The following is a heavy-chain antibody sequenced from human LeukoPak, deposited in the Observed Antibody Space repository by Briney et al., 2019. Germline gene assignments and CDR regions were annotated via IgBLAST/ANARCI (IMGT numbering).Heavy chain of an antibody. Sequence: GRSLRLSCAGSGFTFEDYAMHWVRQAPGKGLEWVSAISGSGGSTYYADSVKGRFTISRDNSKNTLYLQMNSLRAEDTAVYYCAKVWGYSYGSGFDYWGQGTLVTVSS. D-gene: IGHD5-18*01. CDR3: AKVWGYSYGSGFDY. CDR2: ISGSGGST. V-gene: IGHV3-23*01. J-gene: IGHJ4*02. CDR1: GFTFEDYA.